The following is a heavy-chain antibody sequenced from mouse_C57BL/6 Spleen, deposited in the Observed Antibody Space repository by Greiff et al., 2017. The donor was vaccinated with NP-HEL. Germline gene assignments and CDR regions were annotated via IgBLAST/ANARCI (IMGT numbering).Heavy chain of an antibody. D-gene: IGHD4-1*01. CDR1: GYSITSGYY. CDR2: ISYDGSN. J-gene: IGHJ3*01. V-gene: IGHV3-6*01. CDR3: ATDSPNWEFAY. Sequence: EVKLMESGPGLVKPSQSLSLTCSVTGYSITSGYYWNWIRQFPGNKLEWMGYISYDGSNNYNPSLKNRNSITRDTSKNQFFLKLNSVTTEDTATYYCATDSPNWEFAYWGQGTLVTVSA.